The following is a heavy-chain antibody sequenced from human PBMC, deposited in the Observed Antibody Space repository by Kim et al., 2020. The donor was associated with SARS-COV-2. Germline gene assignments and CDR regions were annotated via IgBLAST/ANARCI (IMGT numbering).Heavy chain of an antibody. V-gene: IGHV3-53*01. J-gene: IGHJ2*01. D-gene: IGHD3-22*01. CDR1: GFTVSSNY. CDR3: ARERGSWYYDSSGYYDAPEYFDL. CDR2: IYSGGST. Sequence: GGSLRLSCAASGFTVSSNYMSWVRQAPGKGLEWVSVIYSGGSTYYADSVKGRFTISRDNSKNTLYLQMNSLRAEDTAVYYCARERGSWYYDSSGYYDAPEYFDLWGRGTLVTVSS.